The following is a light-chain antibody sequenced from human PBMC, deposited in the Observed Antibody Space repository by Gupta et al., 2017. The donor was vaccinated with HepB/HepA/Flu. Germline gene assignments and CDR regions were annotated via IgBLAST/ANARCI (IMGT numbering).Light chain of an antibody. Sequence: DIQITESPSSLSASLGDRVTITCRASQSIARYLNWYEKRPGKAPKLLISSGSALQSGVPSRFSGSGSGTEFSLTISSLRIEDSTTYYCQQGFNLPRTFGQGSKLEI. CDR1: QSIARY. CDR3: QQGFNLPRT. V-gene: IGKV1-39*01. J-gene: IGKJ1*01. CDR2: SGS.